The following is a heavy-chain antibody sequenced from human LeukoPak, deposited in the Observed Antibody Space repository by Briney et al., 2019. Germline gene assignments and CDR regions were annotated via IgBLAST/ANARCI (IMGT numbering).Heavy chain of an antibody. CDR1: GFTFSSYG. CDR2: IRYDGSNK. CDR3: AKDRRSSSWYYFDY. J-gene: IGHJ4*02. D-gene: IGHD6-13*01. V-gene: IGHV3-30*02. Sequence: QSGGSLRLSCAASGFTFSSYGMHWVRQAPCKGLEWVAFIRYDGSNKYYADSVKGRFTTSRDNSKNTLYLQMNSLRAEDTAVYYYAKDRRSSSWYYFDYWGQGTLVTVSS.